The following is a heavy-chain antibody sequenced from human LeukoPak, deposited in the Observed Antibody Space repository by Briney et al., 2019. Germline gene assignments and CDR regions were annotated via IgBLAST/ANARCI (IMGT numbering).Heavy chain of an antibody. CDR1: GGSISSYY. Sequence: SETLSLTCTVSGGSISSYYWSWIRQPAGKGLEWIGRIYTSGSTNHNPSLKSRVTMSVDTSKNQFSLKLSSVTAADTAVYYCARDRLYCSSTSCSAWFDPWGQGTLVTVSS. CDR3: ARDRLYCSSTSCSAWFDP. CDR2: IYTSGST. V-gene: IGHV4-4*07. J-gene: IGHJ5*02. D-gene: IGHD2-2*01.